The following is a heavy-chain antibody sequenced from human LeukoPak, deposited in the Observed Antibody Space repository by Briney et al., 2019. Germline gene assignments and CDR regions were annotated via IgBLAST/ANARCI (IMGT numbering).Heavy chain of an antibody. CDR2: IIPIFGPA. CDR3: ARLLFPLWPYNWFDP. D-gene: IGHD3-10*01. V-gene: IGHV1-69*15. CDR1: GDTYSSYA. Sequence: SVKVFCKASGDTYSSYAISWVPQAPGQGLEWMGRIIPIFGPAIYAQKLQGRDTITGDDSPSRAYMELQSVSCGDTAVYQCARLLFPLWPYNWFDPWGQGTLVTVSS. J-gene: IGHJ5*02.